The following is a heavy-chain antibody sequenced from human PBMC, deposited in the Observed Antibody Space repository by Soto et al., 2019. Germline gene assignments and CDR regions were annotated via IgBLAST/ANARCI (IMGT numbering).Heavy chain of an antibody. CDR3: ATSSVPFAF. V-gene: IGHV4-39*01. D-gene: IGHD3-16*01. J-gene: IGHJ4*02. CDR2: IYYGGST. Sequence: QLQLQESGPGLVKPSETLSLTCTVSNGSISTSGYSWGWIRQPPGKRLEWIGTIYYGGSTIYNPSLKSRVSISMDTSKNQFSLKLSSVTAADTAVYYCATSSVPFAFWGLGALVTVSS. CDR1: NGSISTSGYS.